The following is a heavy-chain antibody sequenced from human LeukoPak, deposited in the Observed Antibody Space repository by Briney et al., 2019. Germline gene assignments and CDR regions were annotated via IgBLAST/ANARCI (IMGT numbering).Heavy chain of an antibody. Sequence: SETLSLTCAVYGGSFSGYYWSWIRQPPGKGLEWIRYIYHSGSTYYNPSLKSRVTISVDRSKNQFSLKLSSVTAADTAVYYCARGIDYGWFDPWGQGTLVTVSS. J-gene: IGHJ5*02. CDR3: ARGIDYGWFDP. D-gene: IGHD4-17*01. V-gene: IGHV4-30-2*01. CDR1: GGSFSGYY. CDR2: IYHSGST.